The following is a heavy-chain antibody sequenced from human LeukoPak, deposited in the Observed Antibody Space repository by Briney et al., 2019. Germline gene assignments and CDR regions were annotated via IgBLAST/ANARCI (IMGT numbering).Heavy chain of an antibody. V-gene: IGHV3-15*01. CDR2: IKSKTAGGTT. CDR3: TTAPGRFDY. CDR1: GFTFSNAW. Sequence: GGFLRLSCAASGFTFSNAWMSWVRQAPGKGLEWVGRIKSKTAGGTTDYAAPVKGRFSISRDDSKNTLYLQMNSLKTEDTAVYYCTTAPGRFDYWGQGTLVTVSS. J-gene: IGHJ4*02.